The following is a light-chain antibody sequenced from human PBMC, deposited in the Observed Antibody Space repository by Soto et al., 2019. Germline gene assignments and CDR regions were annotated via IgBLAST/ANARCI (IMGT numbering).Light chain of an antibody. CDR1: QSVSSSY. Sequence: EIVLTQSPGTLSLSPGESATLSCRASQSVSSSYLAWYQQKPGQAPRLLIYGASSRATGIPDRFSGSGSGTDFTITISRLEPEDCAVYYCQQYGSSPRTFGQGTKVEIK. V-gene: IGKV3-20*01. J-gene: IGKJ1*01. CDR2: GAS. CDR3: QQYGSSPRT.